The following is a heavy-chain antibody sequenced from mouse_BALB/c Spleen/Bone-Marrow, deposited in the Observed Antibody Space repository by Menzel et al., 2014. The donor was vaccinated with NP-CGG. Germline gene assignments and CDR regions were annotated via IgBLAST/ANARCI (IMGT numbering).Heavy chain of an antibody. V-gene: IGHV1S81*02. Sequence: VQLVESGAELVKPGASVRLSCTASGYTFTNYYMYWVKQRPGQGLEWIGEFNPSNGGTNFNEKFKSKATLTVDKSSNTTYMQLSSLTSEDSAVYYCTRSGNYLFAYWGQGTLVTVSA. CDR1: GYTFTNYY. CDR3: TRSGNYLFAY. J-gene: IGHJ3*01. CDR2: FNPSNGGT. D-gene: IGHD2-1*01.